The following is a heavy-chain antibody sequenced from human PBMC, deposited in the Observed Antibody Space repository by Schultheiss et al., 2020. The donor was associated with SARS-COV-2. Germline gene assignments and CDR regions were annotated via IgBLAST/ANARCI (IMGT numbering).Heavy chain of an antibody. J-gene: IGHJ4*02. CDR1: GFTFSDYY. V-gene: IGHV3-15*01. CDR3: TTGVDGIAAAGTFDY. CDR2: IKSKTDGGTT. D-gene: IGHD6-13*01. Sequence: GALRLSCAASGFTFSDYYMSWIRQAPGKGLEWVGRIKSKTDGGTTDYAAPVKGRFTISRDDSKNTLYLQMNSLKTEDTAVYYCTTGVDGIAAAGTFDYWGQGTLVTVSS.